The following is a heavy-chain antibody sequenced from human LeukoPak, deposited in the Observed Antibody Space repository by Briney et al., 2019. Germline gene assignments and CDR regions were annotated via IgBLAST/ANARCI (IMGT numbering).Heavy chain of an antibody. CDR2: IKQDGSRK. D-gene: IGHD1-26*01. J-gene: IGHJ4*02. Sequence: GGSLRLSCAASGFTFSNYWMDWVRQAPGKGLEWVAKIKQDGSRKDYVDSVKGRFTISRDDSENSLWLQMNSLKTEDTAVYCCTRTMGGGYSPFDYWGQGTLVTVSS. V-gene: IGHV3-7*03. CDR1: GFTFSNYW. CDR3: TRTMGGGYSPFDY.